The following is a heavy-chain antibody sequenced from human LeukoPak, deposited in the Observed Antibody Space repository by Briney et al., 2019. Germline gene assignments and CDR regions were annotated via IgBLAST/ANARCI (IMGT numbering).Heavy chain of an antibody. CDR1: GDSLNSGSYY. Sequence: SETLSLTCTVSGDSLNSGSYYWTWIRQTAGKGLEWIGRIYYSGNNNYNPSLRSRVTISVDTSKNQFSLNVHTLTAADTAVYFCARGVVTQRYYMDVWGRGTTVIVSS. CDR2: IYYSGNN. V-gene: IGHV4-61*02. J-gene: IGHJ6*03. CDR3: ARGVVTQRYYMDV. D-gene: IGHD3-22*01.